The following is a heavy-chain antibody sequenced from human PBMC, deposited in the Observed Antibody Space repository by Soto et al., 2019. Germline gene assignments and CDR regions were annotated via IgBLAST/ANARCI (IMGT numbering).Heavy chain of an antibody. D-gene: IGHD3-10*01. V-gene: IGHV3-48*03. J-gene: IGHJ4*02. CDR2: IDGSGTTK. CDR3: ARGFGRFNY. Sequence: ESVGGLVQPGGSLRLSCGVSGFTFNDFEMNWVRQAPGKGLEWLAYIDGSGTTKKYADSVRGRFTISRDNPNNSLFLQMSSLSAADTAIYYCARGFGRFNYWGQGTLVSVSS. CDR1: GFTFNDFE.